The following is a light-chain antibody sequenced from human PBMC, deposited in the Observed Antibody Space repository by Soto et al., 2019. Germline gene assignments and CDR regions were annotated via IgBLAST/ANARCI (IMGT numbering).Light chain of an antibody. CDR3: QRYDTYSWT. V-gene: IGKV1-5*03. J-gene: IGKJ1*01. CDR1: QSISSW. CDR2: AAS. Sequence: DIQMTQSPSTLSASVGDRVTITCRASQSISSWLAWYQQKPGKAPKPLIYAASGLASGVPSRFSGSVSGTEFTLTISSLQPDDFATYYCQRYDTYSWTFGQGTKVEIK.